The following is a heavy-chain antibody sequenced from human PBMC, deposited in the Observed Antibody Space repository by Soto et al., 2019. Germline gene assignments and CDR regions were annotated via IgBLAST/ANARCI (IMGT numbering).Heavy chain of an antibody. CDR1: GGSMNYYY. D-gene: IGHD5-12*01. V-gene: IGHV4-59*01. CDR3: ARDRAIISAPTKEYVFEI. J-gene: IGHJ3*02. CDR2: IYHSGTA. Sequence: QVQLRESGPGLVKPSETLSLTCTVSGGSMNYYYWSWIRQPPGKGLEWIGYIYHSGTAEYNPSLKSRVTLSGDTSKSKFSLMMSSVTTADTAVYYCARDRAIISAPTKEYVFEIWGQGTTVTVSS.